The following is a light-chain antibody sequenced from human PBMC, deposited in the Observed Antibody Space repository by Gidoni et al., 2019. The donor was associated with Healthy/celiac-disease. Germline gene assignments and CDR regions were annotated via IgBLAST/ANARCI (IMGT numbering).Light chain of an antibody. CDR3: QQANSFPLT. CDR2: APA. J-gene: IGKJ4*01. Sequence: VTITCRASQVISSWLDWYQQKPGKAPKLLIYAPARWQRGVPSRFSGSGSGTDFTLATSSLQPEDFATYYCQQANSFPLTFGGGTKVEIK. CDR1: QVISSW. V-gene: IGKV1D-12*01.